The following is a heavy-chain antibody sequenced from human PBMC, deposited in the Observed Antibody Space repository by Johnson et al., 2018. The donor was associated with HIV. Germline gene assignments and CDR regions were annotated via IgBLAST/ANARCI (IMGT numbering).Heavy chain of an antibody. Sequence: VQLVESGGGVVQPGRSLRLSCAASGFTFSSYAMHWVRQAPGKGLEWVAVISYDGSNKYYADSVKGRFNLSRDSSKNTLYLQMNSLRAEDTAVYYFARVGVSGYDLAAFDIWGQGTMVTVSS. CDR2: ISYDGSNK. D-gene: IGHD5-12*01. CDR1: GFTFSSYA. J-gene: IGHJ3*02. V-gene: IGHV3-30*04. CDR3: ARVGVSGYDLAAFDI.